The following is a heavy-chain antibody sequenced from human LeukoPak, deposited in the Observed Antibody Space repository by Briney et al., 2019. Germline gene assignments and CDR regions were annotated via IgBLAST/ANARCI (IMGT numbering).Heavy chain of an antibody. CDR3: ARGVAYEAAIAAAGNNWFDP. V-gene: IGHV1-2*02. D-gene: IGHD6-13*01. J-gene: IGHJ5*02. CDR1: GYTFTGYY. CDR2: INPNTAGT. Sequence: ASVKVSCKASGYTFTGYYFHWVRQAPGQGLEWMGWINPNTAGTNYAQKFLGRVTMTRDTSISTAYMELSRLRSDDTAVYYCARGVAYEAAIAAAGNNWFDPWGQGTLVTVSS.